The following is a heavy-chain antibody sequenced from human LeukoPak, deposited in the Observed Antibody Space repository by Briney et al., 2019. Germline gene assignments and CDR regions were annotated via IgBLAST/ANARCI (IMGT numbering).Heavy chain of an antibody. Sequence: GGSLRLSCAASGFPFSSYSMNWVRQAPGRGLEWVSYITSYSSTIYYADSVKGRFTVSRDKSKDTLYLHLNSLRAEDTAIYYCAKEHDLWHKQGNWFDTWGQGVLVTVSS. CDR1: GFPFSSYS. CDR3: AKEHDLWHKQGNWFDT. V-gene: IGHV3-48*01. J-gene: IGHJ5*02. CDR2: ITSYSSTI. D-gene: IGHD3-3*01.